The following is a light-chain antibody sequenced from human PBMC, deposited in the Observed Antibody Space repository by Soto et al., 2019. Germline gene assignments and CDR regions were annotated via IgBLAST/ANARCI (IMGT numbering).Light chain of an antibody. CDR2: EVS. J-gene: IGLJ2*01. CDR3: NSYTTSSTVV. CDR1: SSDVGAYNY. Sequence: QSALTQSASVSGSPGQSITISCTGTSSDVGAYNYVSWYQQHPGKAPKVMIYEVSNRPSGVSHRFSGSKSGNTAPLTISGLQADDEADYYCNSYTTSSTVVFGGGTKVTVL. V-gene: IGLV2-14*01.